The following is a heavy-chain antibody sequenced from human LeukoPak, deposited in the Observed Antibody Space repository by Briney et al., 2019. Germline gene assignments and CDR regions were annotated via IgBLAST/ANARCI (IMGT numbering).Heavy chain of an antibody. D-gene: IGHD3-16*01. CDR3: AKANWVSNADAVW. Sequence: GGSLRLSCVGSGFSFSEYAMSWVRRAPARGLEWVSSIRGGGDTFYGDSVKGRFTLSRDDSRNTVYLQTNNLRVEDTAIYYCAKANWVSNADAVWWGQGTLVTVSS. J-gene: IGHJ4*02. CDR2: IRGGGDT. V-gene: IGHV3-23*01. CDR1: GFSFSEYA.